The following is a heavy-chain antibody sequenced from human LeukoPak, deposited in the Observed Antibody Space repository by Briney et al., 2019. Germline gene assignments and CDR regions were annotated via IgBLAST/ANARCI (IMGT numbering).Heavy chain of an antibody. J-gene: IGHJ6*02. CDR1: GFTFSNYW. CDR3: ARDRVPSSSWWEDYYYGMDV. Sequence: GGSLRLSCAASGFTFSNYWMSWVRQAPGKGLEWVSVLYSGGSTYYADSVKGRFTISRDNSKNTLYLQMNSLRAEDTAVYYCARDRVPSSSWWEDYYYGMDVWGQGTTVTVSS. V-gene: IGHV3-53*01. D-gene: IGHD6-13*01. CDR2: LYSGGST.